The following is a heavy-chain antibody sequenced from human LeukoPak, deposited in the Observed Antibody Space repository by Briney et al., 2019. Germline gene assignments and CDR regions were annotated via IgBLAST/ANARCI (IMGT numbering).Heavy chain of an antibody. CDR1: GFSFSHTW. J-gene: IGHJ3*01. D-gene: IGHD1-26*01. V-gene: IGHV3-15*01. CDR2: IKSKTNGGEAT. Sequence: PGGSLRLSCAGSGFSFSHTWMNWVRQAPGKGLEYIGRIKSKTNGGEATEYAAAVTGRFFISRDDSASTLYLHLNSLKTEDTAVYYCATDRIVEASAFDVWGQGTMVTVSS. CDR3: ATDRIVEASAFDV.